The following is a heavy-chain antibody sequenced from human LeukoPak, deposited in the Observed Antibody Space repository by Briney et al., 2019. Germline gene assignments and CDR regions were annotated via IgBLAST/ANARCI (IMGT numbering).Heavy chain of an antibody. Sequence: GGSLRLSCAASGFTFSSYSMNWVRQAPGKGLEWVSSISSSSSYIHYADSVKGRFTISRDNAKNSLYLQMNSLRAEDTAVYYCARVIVVPPYYYYGMDVWGQGTTVTVSS. J-gene: IGHJ6*02. CDR3: ARVIVVPPYYYYGMDV. V-gene: IGHV3-21*01. CDR2: ISSSSSYI. D-gene: IGHD2-2*01. CDR1: GFTFSSYS.